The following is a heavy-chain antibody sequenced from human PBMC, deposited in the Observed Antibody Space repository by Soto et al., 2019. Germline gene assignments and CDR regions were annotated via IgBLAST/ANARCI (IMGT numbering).Heavy chain of an antibody. CDR2: MSSSSGHT. D-gene: IGHD7-27*01. V-gene: IGHV1-8*01. J-gene: IGHJ4*02. Sequence: QVQLVQSGAEVKEPGASVKLSCKASGYTFTSYDFNWVRQASGQGPEWMGWMSSSSGHTGYAQKFQARVTMTRNTSISTAYMELSSLRSEDTAVYYCARGPPKWGFDYWGQGVLVTVSS. CDR3: ARGPPKWGFDY. CDR1: GYTFTSYD.